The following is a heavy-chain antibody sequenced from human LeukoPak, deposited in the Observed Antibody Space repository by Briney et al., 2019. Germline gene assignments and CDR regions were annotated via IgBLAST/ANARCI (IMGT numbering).Heavy chain of an antibody. CDR2: INHGGST. V-gene: IGHV4-34*01. CDR3: ATLGYSYGTDY. CDR1: GGSLSAYY. J-gene: IGHJ4*02. D-gene: IGHD5-18*01. Sequence: SETLSLTCAVYGGSLSAYYWTWIRQPPGKGLEWIGEINHGGSTNYNPSLKSRVTISVGTSKNQFSLKLSSVTAADTAVYYCATLGYSYGTDYWGQGTLVTVSS.